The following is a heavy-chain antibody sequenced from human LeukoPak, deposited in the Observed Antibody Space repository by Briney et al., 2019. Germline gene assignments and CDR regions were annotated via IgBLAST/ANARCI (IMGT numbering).Heavy chain of an antibody. CDR3: ASAFYDSSGYYSSDY. CDR2: IRYDGSNK. D-gene: IGHD3-22*01. CDR1: GFTFSSYG. J-gene: IGHJ4*02. V-gene: IGHV3-30*02. Sequence: PGGSLRLSCAASGFTFSSYGMHWVRQAPGKGLEWVAFIRYDGSNKYYADSVKGRFTISRDNSKNTLYLQMNSLRAEDTAVYYCASAFYDSSGYYSSDYWGQGTLVTVSS.